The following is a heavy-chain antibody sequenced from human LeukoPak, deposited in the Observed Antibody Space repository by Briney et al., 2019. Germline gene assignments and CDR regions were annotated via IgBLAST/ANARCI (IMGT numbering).Heavy chain of an antibody. Sequence: KPSETLSLTCAVYSGSFSGYYWSWIRQPPGKGLEWIGEINHSGSTNYNPSLKSRVTISVDTSKNQFSLKPSSVTAADTAVYYCARESIGCSSTSCSRPPFDYWGQGTLVAVSS. CDR1: SGSFSGYY. CDR3: ARESIGCSSTSCSRPPFDY. CDR2: INHSGST. V-gene: IGHV4-34*01. D-gene: IGHD2-2*01. J-gene: IGHJ4*02.